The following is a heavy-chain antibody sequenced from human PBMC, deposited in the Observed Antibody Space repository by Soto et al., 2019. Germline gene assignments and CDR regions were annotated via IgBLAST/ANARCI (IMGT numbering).Heavy chain of an antibody. J-gene: IGHJ6*02. CDR1: GFTFSDCS. V-gene: IGHV3-30*18. Sequence: GGSLRLSCAASGFTFSDCSMHWVRQAPGKGLEWVASTSYNGNNKYYGDSVKGRFTISRDNSKNTLHLEMITLRPEDTAVYYCAKDIKCEDFTYGYFYYGMDVWGQGTTVTVSS. D-gene: IGHD3-10*01. CDR2: TSYNGNNK. CDR3: AKDIKCEDFTYGYFYYGMDV.